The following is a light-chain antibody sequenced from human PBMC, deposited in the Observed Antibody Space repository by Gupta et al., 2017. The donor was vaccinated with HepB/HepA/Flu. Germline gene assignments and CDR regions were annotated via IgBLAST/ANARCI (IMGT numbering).Light chain of an antibody. Sequence: AIKMTQSPSSLSASVGDRVTITCRESQGIRDDLAWYQQKPGKPPKLMIYAASRCESGATSRFSGWGADKYFTLTSSRPQDEDSAYYYGQQDYTYVTFGQGTKMDI. V-gene: IGKV1-6*01. CDR1: QGIRDD. CDR2: AAS. CDR3: QQDYTYVT. J-gene: IGKJ2*01.